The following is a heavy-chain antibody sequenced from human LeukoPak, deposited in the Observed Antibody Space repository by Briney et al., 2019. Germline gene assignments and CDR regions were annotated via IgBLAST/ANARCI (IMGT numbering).Heavy chain of an antibody. D-gene: IGHD2-2*02. V-gene: IGHV3-9*01. J-gene: IGHJ6*03. CDR1: GFTFYDYA. CDR2: ISWNSGSI. CDR3: AKADCSSTSCYTYYYYMDV. Sequence: GGSLRLSCAASGFTFYDYAMHWVRHAPGKGLEWVSGISWNSGSIVYADSVKGRFTISRDNAKNSLYLQMNSLRAEDTALYYCAKADCSSTSCYTYYYYMDVWGKGTTVTVSS.